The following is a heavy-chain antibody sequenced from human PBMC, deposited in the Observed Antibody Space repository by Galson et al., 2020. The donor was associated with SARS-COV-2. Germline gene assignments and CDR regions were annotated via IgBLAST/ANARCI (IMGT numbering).Heavy chain of an antibody. CDR1: GFTFSDYA. Sequence: GGSLRLSCEASGFTFSDYAMNWVRQAPGKGLEWVAIISYDGRNKHFAASVRGRFTVSRDNSKNVMFLQMNSLGLQDTARYYCARDLYNPVALAAGGGFDSWGQGTLVTVSS. V-gene: IGHV3-30*04. CDR3: ARDLYNPVALAAGGGFDS. CDR2: ISYDGRNK. J-gene: IGHJ4*02. D-gene: IGHD2-21*02.